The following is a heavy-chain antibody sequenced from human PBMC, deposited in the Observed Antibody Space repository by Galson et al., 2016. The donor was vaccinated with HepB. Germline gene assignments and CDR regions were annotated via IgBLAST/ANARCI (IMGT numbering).Heavy chain of an antibody. CDR1: GDTFSNPG. V-gene: IGHV1-46*01. Sequence: SGDTFSNPGISWVRQVPGQGLEWMGMITPNAGNTKFAQRFQDRLSMARDPSTTTVYMELSSLTFEDTAVYYCARGNRVVVIPTTKFDPWGQGTLVTVSS. CDR2: ITPNAGNT. CDR3: ARGNRVVVIPTTKFDP. D-gene: IGHD2-2*01. J-gene: IGHJ5*02.